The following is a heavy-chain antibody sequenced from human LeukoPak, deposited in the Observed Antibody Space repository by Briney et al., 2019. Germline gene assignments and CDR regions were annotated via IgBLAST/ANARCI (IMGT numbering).Heavy chain of an antibody. CDR2: IYHSGST. Sequence: GSLRLSCAVSGFTFRNAWMSWVRQPPGKGLEWIGEIYHSGSTNYNPSLKSRVTISVDKSKNQFSLKLSSVTAADTAVYYCARRAMIVVAPFDYWGQGTLVTVSS. V-gene: IGHV4-4*02. J-gene: IGHJ4*02. D-gene: IGHD3-22*01. CDR1: GFTFRNAW. CDR3: ARRAMIVVAPFDY.